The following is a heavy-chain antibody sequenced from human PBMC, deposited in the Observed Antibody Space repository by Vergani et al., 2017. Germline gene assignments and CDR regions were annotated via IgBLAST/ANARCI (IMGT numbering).Heavy chain of an antibody. J-gene: IGHJ5*02. V-gene: IGHV3-7*01. CDR2: IKQDGSEK. CDR1: GFTFSSYW. CDR3: ARVGSQYYDCWSGYYNRRLGNWFDP. Sequence: EVQLVESGGGLVQPGGSLRLSCAASGFTFSSYWMSWVRQAPGKGLEWVANIKQDGSEKYYVDSVKGRFTISRDNAKNSLYLQMNSLRAEDTAVYYCARVGSQYYDCWSGYYNRRLGNWFDPWGQGTLVTVSS. D-gene: IGHD3-3*01.